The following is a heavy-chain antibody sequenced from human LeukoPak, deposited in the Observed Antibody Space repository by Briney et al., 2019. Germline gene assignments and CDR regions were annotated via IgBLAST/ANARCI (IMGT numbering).Heavy chain of an antibody. CDR2: ISGSGGST. CDR1: GFTFSSYA. CDR3: AKSLDWRDYYYYYGMDV. J-gene: IGHJ6*02. Sequence: GGSLRLSCEASGFTFSSYAMSWVRQAPGKGLEWVSAISGSGGSTYYADSVKGRFTISRDSSKNTLYLQMNSLRAEDTAVYYCAKSLDWRDYYYYYGMDVWGQGTTVTVSS. V-gene: IGHV3-23*01. D-gene: IGHD3-9*01.